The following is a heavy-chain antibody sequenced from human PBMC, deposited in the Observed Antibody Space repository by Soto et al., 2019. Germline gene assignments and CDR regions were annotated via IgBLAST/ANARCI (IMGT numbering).Heavy chain of an antibody. J-gene: IGHJ5*02. CDR2: ISWNSGSI. CDR3: AKDPQPQSTYRGNWFDP. D-gene: IGHD1-26*01. Sequence: EVQLVESGGGLVQPGRSLRLSCAASGFTFDDYAMHWVRQAPGKGLEWVSGISWNSGSIGYADSVKGRFTITRDNAKNSLYLQMNSLRAEDTALYYCAKDPQPQSTYRGNWFDPWGQGTLVTVSS. V-gene: IGHV3-9*01. CDR1: GFTFDDYA.